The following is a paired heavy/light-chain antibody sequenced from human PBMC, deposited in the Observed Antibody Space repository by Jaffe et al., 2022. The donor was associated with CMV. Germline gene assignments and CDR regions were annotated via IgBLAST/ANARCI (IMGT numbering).Light chain of an antibody. CDR2: WAS. V-gene: IGKV4-1*01. J-gene: IGKJ4*01. Sequence: DIVMTQSPDSLAVSLGERATINCKSSQSVLYSSNNKNYLAWYQQKPGQPPKLLIYWASTRESGVPDRFSGSGSGTDFTLTISSLQAEDVAVYYCQQYYSTPFFGGGTKVEIK. CDR1: QSVLYSSNNKNY. CDR3: QQYYSTPF.
Heavy chain of an antibody. CDR1: GGTFSSYA. CDR2: IIPIFGTA. CDR3: ARADYGGKPSLYYYYGMDV. Sequence: QVQLVQSGAEVKKPGSSVKVSCKASGGTFSSYAISWVRQAPGQGLEWMGGIIPIFGTANYAQKFQGRVTITADESTSTAYMELSSLRSEDTAVYYCARADYGGKPSLYYYYGMDVWGQGTTVTVSS. V-gene: IGHV1-69*01. J-gene: IGHJ6*02. D-gene: IGHD4-17*01.